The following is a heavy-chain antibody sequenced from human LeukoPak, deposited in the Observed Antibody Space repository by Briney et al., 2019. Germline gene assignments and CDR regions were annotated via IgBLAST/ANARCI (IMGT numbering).Heavy chain of an antibody. CDR3: ARLAEKHDAFDI. D-gene: IGHD1-14*01. J-gene: IGHJ3*02. Sequence: SETLSLTCTVSGGSISSYYWSWIPQPPGKGLEWIGYIYTSGSTNYNPSLKSRVTISVDTSKNQFSLKLSSVTAADTAVYYCARLAEKHDAFDIWGQGTMVTVSS. CDR2: IYTSGST. CDR1: GGSISSYY. V-gene: IGHV4-4*09.